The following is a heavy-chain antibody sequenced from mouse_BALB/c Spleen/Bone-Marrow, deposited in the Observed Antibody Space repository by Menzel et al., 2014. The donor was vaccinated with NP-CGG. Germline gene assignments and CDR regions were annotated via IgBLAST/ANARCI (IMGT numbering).Heavy chain of an antibody. D-gene: IGHD3-1*01. Sequence: DVQLQESGGGLVKLGGSLKLSCAASGFTFCSYYMSWVLQTPEKRLELVAAINSNGGSTYYPDTEKGRFTISRDNAKNTLYLQMSSLKDVDTALYCCARRGSDGFFEYQGPGPTLTVPS. CDR3: ARRGSDGFFEY. CDR1: GFTFCSYY. CDR2: INSNGGST. V-gene: IGHV5-6-2*01. J-gene: IGHJ2*01.